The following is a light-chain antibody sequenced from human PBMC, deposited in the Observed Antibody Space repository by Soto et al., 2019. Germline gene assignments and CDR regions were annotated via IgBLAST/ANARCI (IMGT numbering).Light chain of an antibody. CDR3: SSYTTRSILGYV. V-gene: IGLV2-14*01. J-gene: IGLJ1*01. Sequence: QSALTKPASVSGSPGQSITIPCIGTSSDVGGYNYVSWYQQHPDKAPKLMIYDVNNRPSGVSNRFSGSKSGNTASLTISGLQAEDEADYYCSSYTTRSILGYVFGTGTKLTVL. CDR1: SSDVGGYNY. CDR2: DVN.